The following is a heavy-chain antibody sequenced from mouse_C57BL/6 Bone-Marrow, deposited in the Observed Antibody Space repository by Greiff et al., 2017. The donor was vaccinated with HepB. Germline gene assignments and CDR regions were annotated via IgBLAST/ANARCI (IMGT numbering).Heavy chain of an antibody. J-gene: IGHJ2*01. D-gene: IGHD2-1*01. Sequence: VHLVESGPELVKPGASVKISCKASGYAFSSSWMNWVKQRPGKGLEWIGRIYPGDGDTNYNGKFKGKATLTADKSSSTAYMQLSSLTSEDSAVYFCVYYGNYVDYWGQGTTLTVSS. V-gene: IGHV1-82*01. CDR3: VYYGNYVDY. CDR2: IYPGDGDT. CDR1: GYAFSSSW.